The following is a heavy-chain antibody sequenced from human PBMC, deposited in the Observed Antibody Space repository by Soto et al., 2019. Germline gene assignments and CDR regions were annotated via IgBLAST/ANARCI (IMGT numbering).Heavy chain of an antibody. V-gene: IGHV1-18*01. J-gene: IGHJ6*02. CDR2: ISPNSGNT. Sequence: QAPLVQSGAEVKKPGASVNVSCKTSGYTFTRNGISWVRQAPGQGLEWMGWISPNSGNTKYAQKLQGRVIMTTDTSTSTAYMELRSLRSDDTAVYYCVKDRDSNSWPSRDVWGPGTTVTVSS. D-gene: IGHD3-22*01. CDR3: VKDRDSNSWPSRDV. CDR1: GYTFTRNG.